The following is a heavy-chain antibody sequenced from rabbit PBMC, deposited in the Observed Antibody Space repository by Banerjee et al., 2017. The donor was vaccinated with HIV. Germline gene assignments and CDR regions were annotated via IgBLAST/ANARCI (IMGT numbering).Heavy chain of an antibody. V-gene: IGHV1S7*01. D-gene: IGHD6-1*01. CDR1: GFDFSDQY. CDR3: ARSFAGYAGYGYATAFNL. CDR2: IDFGKGRT. J-gene: IGHJ4*01. Sequence: QSLEESGGDLVKPGASLTLSCKASGFDFSDQYMTWVRQAPGKGLEWIGTIDFGKGRTYFASWVNGRFTISSDSAQNTVDLQMNSLTAVDRATYFCARSFAGYAGYGYATAFNLWGPGTLVTVS.